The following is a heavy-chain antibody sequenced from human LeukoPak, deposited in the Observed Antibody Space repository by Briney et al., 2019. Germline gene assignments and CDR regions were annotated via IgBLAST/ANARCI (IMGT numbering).Heavy chain of an antibody. CDR2: INPNSGGT. Sequence: ASVKVSCKASGYTFTSYGISWVRQAPGQGLEWMGWINPNSGGTNYAQKFQGRVTMTRDTSISTAYMELSRLRSDDTAVYYCARSGSGWYEEGTNWFDPWGQGTLVTVSS. CDR1: GYTFTSYG. J-gene: IGHJ5*02. CDR3: ARSGSGWYEEGTNWFDP. D-gene: IGHD6-19*01. V-gene: IGHV1-2*02.